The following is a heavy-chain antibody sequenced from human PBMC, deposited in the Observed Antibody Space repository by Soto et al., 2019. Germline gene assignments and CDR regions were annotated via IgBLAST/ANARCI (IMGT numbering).Heavy chain of an antibody. J-gene: IGHJ6*02. Sequence: PGESLKISCKGSGYSFTSYWIAWVRQVPGKGLELMGVIYPGDSDIRYSPSFQGQVTISADKSINSVYLQWSSLKASDTATYYCARLGFNYDFLSGYYNVHHYYGIDVWGQGTTATVS. CDR1: GYSFTSYW. D-gene: IGHD3-3*01. CDR2: IYPGDSDI. CDR3: ARLGFNYDFLSGYYNVHHYYGIDV. V-gene: IGHV5-51*01.